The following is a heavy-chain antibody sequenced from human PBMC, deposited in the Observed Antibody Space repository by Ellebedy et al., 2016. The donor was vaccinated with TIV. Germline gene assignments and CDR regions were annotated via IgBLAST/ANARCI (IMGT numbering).Heavy chain of an antibody. Sequence: ASVKVSCKVSGYTLTELSMHWVRQAPGQGLEWMGWINPNSGGTNYAQKLQGRVTMTTDTSTSTAYMELRSLRSDDTAVYYCARGGSGPITIDYWGQGTLVTVSS. CDR1: GYTLTELS. J-gene: IGHJ4*02. D-gene: IGHD6-19*01. V-gene: IGHV1-2*02. CDR3: ARGGSGPITIDY. CDR2: INPNSGGT.